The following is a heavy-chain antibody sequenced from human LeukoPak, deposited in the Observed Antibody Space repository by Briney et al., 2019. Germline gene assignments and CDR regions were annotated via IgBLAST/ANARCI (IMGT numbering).Heavy chain of an antibody. CDR2: ISAYNGNT. CDR3: ARGGYYGSGSFPDY. Sequence: ASVKLSCKASGYSFGSFGINWVRQAPGQGLEWMGWISAYNGNTNYAQVLQGRVTMTTDTSTSTAYMDLMSLRSDDTAVYYCARGGYYGSGSFPDYWGQGTLVTVSS. V-gene: IGHV1-18*01. D-gene: IGHD3-10*01. J-gene: IGHJ4*02. CDR1: GYSFGSFG.